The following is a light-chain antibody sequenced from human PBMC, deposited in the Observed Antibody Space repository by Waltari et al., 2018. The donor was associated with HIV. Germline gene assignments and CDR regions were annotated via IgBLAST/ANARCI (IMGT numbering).Light chain of an antibody. CDR1: SSDLEDYNF. Sequence: QSALTQPASVSGSPGQSITISCTATSSDLEDYNFVSWYQQSPTNAPKLLIYDVNKRPSGVSSRFSGSRSGSRASLTISGLQTDDEADYYCSSFTGRSTVVFGGGTKVTV. CDR3: SSFTGRSTVV. J-gene: IGLJ2*01. CDR2: DVN. V-gene: IGLV2-14*03.